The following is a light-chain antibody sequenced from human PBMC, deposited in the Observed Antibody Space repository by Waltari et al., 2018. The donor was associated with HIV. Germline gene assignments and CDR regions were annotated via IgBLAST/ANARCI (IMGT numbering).Light chain of an antibody. V-gene: IGLV3-25*03. Sequence: DLTQPPSVSVPPGQTATITCTGDALTTQYGYRYPKKAGQAPVLLTNKDSERLSGIPERFSGSSSGTSLTLTINGVRAEDEAEYYCQSADSSGVDFVVFGGGTKLTVL. CDR3: QSADSSGVDFVV. CDR2: KDS. CDR1: ALTTQY. J-gene: IGLJ2*01.